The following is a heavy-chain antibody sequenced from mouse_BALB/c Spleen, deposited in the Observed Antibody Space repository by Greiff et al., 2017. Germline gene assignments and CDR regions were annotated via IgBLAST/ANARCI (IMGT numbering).Heavy chain of an antibody. CDR3: ARRRGRGNWYFDV. D-gene: IGHD3-3*01. CDR2: IYPGNGDT. Sequence: QVQLKQPGAELVKPGASVKMSCKASGYTFTSYNMHWVKQTPGQGLEWIGAIYPGNGDTSYNQKFKGKATLTADKSSSTAYMQLSSLTSEDSAVYYCARRRGRGNWYFDVWGAGTTVTVSS. V-gene: IGHV1-12*01. CDR1: GYTFTSYN. J-gene: IGHJ1*01.